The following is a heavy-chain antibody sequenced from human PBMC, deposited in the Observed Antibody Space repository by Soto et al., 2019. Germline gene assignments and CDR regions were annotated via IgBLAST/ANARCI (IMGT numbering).Heavy chain of an antibody. V-gene: IGHV4-30-4*01. CDR1: GGSVTSDEDY. CDR2: ISTSGST. J-gene: IGHJ4*02. Sequence: QMHLQESGPGLVKPSETLSLTCTVSGGSVTSDEDYWTWIRQPPGKGLEGIGYISTSGSTGYNPSLKTRLSMSVDRSKNQFTLRLTSVTAAVTAVYFCATESGSTYGYFDHWGQGTQVTVSS. D-gene: IGHD5-18*01. CDR3: ATESGSTYGYFDH.